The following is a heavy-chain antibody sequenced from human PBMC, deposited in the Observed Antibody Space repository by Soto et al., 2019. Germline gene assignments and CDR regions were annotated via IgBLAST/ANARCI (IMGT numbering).Heavy chain of an antibody. J-gene: IGHJ6*02. V-gene: IGHV3-33*01. CDR1: GFTFSSYG. D-gene: IGHD2-2*01. Sequence: GGSLRLSCAASGFTFSSYGMHWVRQAPGKGLEWVAVIWYDGSNKYYADSVKGRFTISRDNSKNTLYLQMNSLRAEDTAVYYCAREGSSTSHHRYYYYGMDVWGQGTTVTVSS. CDR3: AREGSSTSHHRYYYYGMDV. CDR2: IWYDGSNK.